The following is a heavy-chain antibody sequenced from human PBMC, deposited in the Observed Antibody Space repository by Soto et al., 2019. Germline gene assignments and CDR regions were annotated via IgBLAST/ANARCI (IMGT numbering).Heavy chain of an antibody. D-gene: IGHD3-22*01. Sequence: SETLSLTCAVSGGSIISADSYWFWIRKHPGKGLEWIGYIAYSGDTYYNPSLKSRVTLSIDMTNNHVSLILNSVTAADTAVYYCARVGPWVPYYYDSSPYTFENWFDPWGQGTLVTVSS. CDR1: GGSIISADSY. CDR2: IAYSGDT. J-gene: IGHJ5*02. CDR3: ARVGPWVPYYYDSSPYTFENWFDP. V-gene: IGHV4-30-4*01.